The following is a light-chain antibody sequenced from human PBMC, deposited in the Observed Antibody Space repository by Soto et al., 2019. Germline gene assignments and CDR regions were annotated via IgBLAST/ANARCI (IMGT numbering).Light chain of an antibody. CDR1: QRIKIY. Sequence: DIHMTQSPSSLSTSIGYIFTITCRASQRIKIYLNWYRKKKGKAPELLIYSASNLQSGVPSRLRGSGFGTDLTITISSMQTEDSEIYYCQQADTFPITFGQGTRLEIK. J-gene: IGKJ5*01. CDR2: SAS. V-gene: IGKV1-39*01. CDR3: QQADTFPIT.